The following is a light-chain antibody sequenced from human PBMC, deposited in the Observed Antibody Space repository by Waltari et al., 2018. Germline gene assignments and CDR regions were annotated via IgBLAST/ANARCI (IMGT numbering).Light chain of an antibody. CDR3: HQYNDWPPT. CDR1: QSVSTN. V-gene: IGKV3-15*01. J-gene: IGKJ1*01. CDR2: GAA. Sequence: EVVMTQSPATLSVSPGERATLPCRPSQSVSTNLAWSQQKPGQAPRLLIYGAAVRATDIPARFSGSGSGTEFTLTISSLQSEDFAVYYCHQYNDWPPTFGQGTTVEIK.